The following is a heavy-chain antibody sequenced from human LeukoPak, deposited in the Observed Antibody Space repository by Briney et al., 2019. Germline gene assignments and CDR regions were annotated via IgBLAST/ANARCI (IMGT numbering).Heavy chain of an antibody. Sequence: GESLRISCKGSGYPFTNYWVGWVRQMPGKGLEGMGIIYPGDSDTRYSPSFQGQVTISADKSISTAYLQWSSLKASDTAMYYCARTSRDDILTGYYYGVDYWGQGTLVPVSS. CDR2: IYPGDSDT. CDR1: GYPFTNYW. J-gene: IGHJ4*02. D-gene: IGHD3-9*01. V-gene: IGHV5-51*01. CDR3: ARTSRDDILTGYYYGVDY.